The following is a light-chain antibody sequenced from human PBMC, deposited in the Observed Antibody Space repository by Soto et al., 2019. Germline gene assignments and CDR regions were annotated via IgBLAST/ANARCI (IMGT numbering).Light chain of an antibody. CDR3: QQYNNWPPIT. V-gene: IGKV1-8*01. CDR1: QGISSY. Sequence: AIRMTPSPSSLSASTVDRVTITCRASQGISSYLAWYQQKPGKAPKLLIYAASTLQSGVPSRFSGSGSGTDFTLTISSLQSEDFAVYYCQQYNNWPPITFGQGTRLEI. CDR2: AAS. J-gene: IGKJ5*01.